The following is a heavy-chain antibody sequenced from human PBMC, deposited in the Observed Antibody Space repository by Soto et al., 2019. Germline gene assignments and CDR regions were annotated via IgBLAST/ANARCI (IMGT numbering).Heavy chain of an antibody. CDR2: IYYSGST. CDR3: ARHFVPRSGGKRRDWFEP. CDR1: VVSISSSSYY. J-gene: IGHJ5*02. Sequence: SETLSLTCTFSVVSISSSSYYCGWIRQPPWKGLEWIGSIYYSGSTYYNPSLKSRVTISVDTSKNQFSLKLSSVTAADTAVYYYARHFVPRSGGKRRDWFEPWGQRTLVNVSS. D-gene: IGHD2-15*01. V-gene: IGHV4-39*01.